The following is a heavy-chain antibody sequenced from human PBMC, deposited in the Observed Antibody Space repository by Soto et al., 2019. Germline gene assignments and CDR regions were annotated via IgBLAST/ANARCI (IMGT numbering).Heavy chain of an antibody. CDR3: ARAVYCTNGFCFPNWLDP. CDR1: GGSISGDGHS. D-gene: IGHD2-8*01. J-gene: IGHJ5*02. V-gene: IGHV4-30-2*06. Sequence: HLQLQESGSGLVKPSETLSLTCTVSGGSISGDGHSWSWIRQSPGEGLEWIGYIYQGGITQNNPSLTRRISISADMSKNQFSLHLTSVTAADTAVYYCARAVYCTNGFCFPNWLDPWGQGILVTVSS. CDR2: IYQGGIT.